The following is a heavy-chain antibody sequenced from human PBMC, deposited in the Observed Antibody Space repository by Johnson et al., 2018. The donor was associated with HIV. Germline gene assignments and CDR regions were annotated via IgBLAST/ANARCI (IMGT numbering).Heavy chain of an antibody. CDR2: IWYDGSNK. J-gene: IGHJ3*02. CDR3: ARDRGSSSWYRDAFDI. CDR1: GFTFSDYY. Sequence: VQLVESGGGLVKPGGSLRLSCAASGFTFSDYYMSWIRQAPGKGLEWVAVIWYDGSNKYYADSVKGRFTISRDNAKNSLYLQMNSLRAEDTAVYYCARDRGSSSWYRDAFDIWGQGTMVTVSS. D-gene: IGHD6-13*01. V-gene: IGHV3-11*04.